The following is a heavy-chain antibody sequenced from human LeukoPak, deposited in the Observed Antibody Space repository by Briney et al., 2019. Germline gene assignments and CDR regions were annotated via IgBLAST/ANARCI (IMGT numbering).Heavy chain of an antibody. V-gene: IGHV4-34*01. Sequence: SETLSLTCAVYGGSFSGYYWSWIRQPPGKGLEWIGEINHSGSTYYNPSLKSRVTISVDTSKNQFSLKLSTVTAADTAVYYCARVPRFSSDWIEYRIFDYWGQGTLVTVSS. CDR2: INHSGST. D-gene: IGHD6-19*01. J-gene: IGHJ4*02. CDR3: ARVPRFSSDWIEYRIFDY. CDR1: GGSFSGYY.